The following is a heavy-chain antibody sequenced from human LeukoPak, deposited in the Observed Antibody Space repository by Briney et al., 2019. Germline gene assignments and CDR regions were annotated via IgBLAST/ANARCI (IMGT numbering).Heavy chain of an antibody. CDR2: MYHSGSA. CDR1: GYSISSGHY. J-gene: IGHJ4*02. D-gene: IGHD1-26*01. CDR3: ARLIVGGDYFDY. V-gene: IGHV4-38-2*01. Sequence: SETLSLTCAVSGYSISSGHYWGWIRQPPGKGLELIGSMYHSGSAYYNPSLRSRVTISVDTSKNRFSLKLSSATAADTAVYYCARLIVGGDYFDYWGQGTLVTVSS.